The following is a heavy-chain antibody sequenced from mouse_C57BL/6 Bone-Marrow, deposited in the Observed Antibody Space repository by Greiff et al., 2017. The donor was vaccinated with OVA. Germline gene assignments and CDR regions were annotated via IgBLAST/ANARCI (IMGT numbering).Heavy chain of an antibody. V-gene: IGHV1-82*01. CDR1: GYAFSSSW. Sequence: QVQLQQSGPELVKPGASVKISCKASGYAFSSSWMNWVKQRPGKGLEWIGRIYPGDGDTNYNGKFKGKATLTADTSSSTAYLQLSSLPSEDAAVYACAREGFDYGNDYWGQGTTLTVSS. J-gene: IGHJ2*01. CDR3: AREGFDYGNDY. D-gene: IGHD2-1*01. CDR2: IYPGDGDT.